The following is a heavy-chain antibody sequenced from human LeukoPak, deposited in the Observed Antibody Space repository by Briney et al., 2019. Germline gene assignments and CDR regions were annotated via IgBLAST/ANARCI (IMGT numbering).Heavy chain of an antibody. D-gene: IGHD3-10*01. CDR2: ISASGGST. CDR1: GFIFSTYA. J-gene: IGHJ4*02. CDR3: ARGADLWFGESLPFDY. V-gene: IGHV3-23*01. Sequence: GGSLRLSCAPSGFIFSTYAMSWLRQSRGEGVGWVSVISASGGSTYSADSVGRRFTFSRDNSKNTLYLQMNSLRAEDTAVDYCARGADLWFGESLPFDYWGQGTLVTVSS.